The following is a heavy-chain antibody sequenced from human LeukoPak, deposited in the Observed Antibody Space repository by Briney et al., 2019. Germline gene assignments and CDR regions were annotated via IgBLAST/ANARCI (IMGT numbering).Heavy chain of an antibody. CDR3: ATGLSGSYYVFDY. CDR2: FDPEDGET. V-gene: IGHV1-24*01. J-gene: IGHJ4*02. Sequence: GASVKVSCKVSGYTLTELSMHWVRQAPGKGLEWMGGFDPEDGETINAQKFQGRVTMTEDTSTDTAYMELSSLRSEDTAVYYCATGLSGSYYVFDYWGQGTLVTVSS. CDR1: GYTLTELS. D-gene: IGHD1-26*01.